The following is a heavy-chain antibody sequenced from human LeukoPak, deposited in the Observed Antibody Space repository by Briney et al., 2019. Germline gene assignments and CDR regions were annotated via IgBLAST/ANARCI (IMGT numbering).Heavy chain of an antibody. J-gene: IGHJ4*02. D-gene: IGHD6-19*01. Sequence: SQTLSLTCAISGDSVSSNSAAWNWIRQSPPRGLEWLGRTYYRSKWYNDYAVSVKSRITINPDTSKNQFSLQLNSVTPEDTAVYYCAREGIAVAATEPGFDYWGQGTLVTVSS. CDR3: AREGIAVAATEPGFDY. V-gene: IGHV6-1*01. CDR2: TYYRSKWYN. CDR1: GDSVSSNSAA.